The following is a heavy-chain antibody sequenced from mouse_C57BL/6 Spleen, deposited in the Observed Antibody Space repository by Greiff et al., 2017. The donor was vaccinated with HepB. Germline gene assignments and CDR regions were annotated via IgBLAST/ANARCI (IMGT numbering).Heavy chain of an antibody. J-gene: IGHJ2*01. CDR3: TRRRLLRSYLDY. V-gene: IGHV1-15*01. CDR1: GYTFTDYE. CDR2: IDPETGGT. Sequence: VKLMESGAELVRPGASVTLSCKASGYTFTDYEMHWVKQTPVHGLEWIGAIDPETGGTAYNQKFKGKAILTADKSSSTAYMELRSLTSEDSAVYYCTRRRLLRSYLDYWGQGTTLTVSS. D-gene: IGHD1-1*01.